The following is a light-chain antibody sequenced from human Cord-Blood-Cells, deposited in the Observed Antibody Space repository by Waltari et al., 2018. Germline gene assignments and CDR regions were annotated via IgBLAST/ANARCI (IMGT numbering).Light chain of an antibody. V-gene: IGLV2-11*01. J-gene: IGLJ3*02. CDR2: DVS. Sequence: QSALTQPRSVSGSPGQSVTISCTGTSSDVGGYNYVSWYQQHPGKAPKLMIYDVSKRPSGVPDRFSGSKSGNTASLTISGLQAEDEAEYYGCSYAGSDTWVFGGGTKLTVL. CDR3: CSYAGSDTWV. CDR1: SSDVGGYNY.